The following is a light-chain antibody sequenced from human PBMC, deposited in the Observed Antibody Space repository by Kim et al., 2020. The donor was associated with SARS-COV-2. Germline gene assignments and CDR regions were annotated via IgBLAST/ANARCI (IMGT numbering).Light chain of an antibody. V-gene: IGKV3D-15*01. CDR3: QQYNKWPLP. Sequence: EIVMTQSPATLSVSPGERVILSCRASQSVSSLIAWYQQKPGQAPRLLIYGASTRATGIPARFSGSGSGTEFTLTISSLQSEDSAVYFCQQYNKWPLPFGGGTKLEI. CDR2: GAS. CDR1: QSVSSL. J-gene: IGKJ4*01.